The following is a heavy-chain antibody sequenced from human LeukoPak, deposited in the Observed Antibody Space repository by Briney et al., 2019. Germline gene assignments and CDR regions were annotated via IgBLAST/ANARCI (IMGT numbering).Heavy chain of an antibody. J-gene: IGHJ6*02. CDR1: GFTFSSYW. CDR3: ARDSNSYGGNPRDYYYGMDV. Sequence: GGSLRLSCAASGFTFSSYWMSWVRQAPGKGLEWVANIKQDGSEKYYVDSVKGRFTISRDNAKNSLYLQMNSLRAEDTAVYYCARDSNSYGGNPRDYYYGMDVWGQGTTVTVSS. CDR2: IKQDGSEK. D-gene: IGHD4-23*01. V-gene: IGHV3-7*01.